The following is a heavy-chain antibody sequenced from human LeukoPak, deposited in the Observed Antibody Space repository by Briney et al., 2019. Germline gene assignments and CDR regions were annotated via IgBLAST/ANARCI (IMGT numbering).Heavy chain of an antibody. Sequence: GGSLRLSCAASGFTFSSYWMSCVGQAPGKWLEWVANIKQEGSEKYYVDSVKGRFTISRDNAKNSLYLQMNSLRAEDTAVYYCARQYYSSSWLDYRGQGTPVTVSS. J-gene: IGHJ4*02. CDR3: ARQYYSSSWLDY. CDR1: GFTFSSYW. D-gene: IGHD6-13*01. CDR2: IKQEGSEK. V-gene: IGHV3-7*01.